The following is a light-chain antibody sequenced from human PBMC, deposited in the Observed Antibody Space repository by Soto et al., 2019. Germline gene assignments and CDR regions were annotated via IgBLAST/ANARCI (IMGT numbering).Light chain of an antibody. CDR3: TSYTTSSTLV. V-gene: IGLV2-14*01. CDR1: SSDIGNYNY. CDR2: DVS. Sequence: QSALTQPASVSGSPGQSITISCAGTSSDIGNYNYVSWYQQYPGKAPKLMIYDVSSRPSGVSSRFSGSKSGNTASLTISGLHAEDEAGYYCTSYTTSSTLVFGGGTELTVL. J-gene: IGLJ2*01.